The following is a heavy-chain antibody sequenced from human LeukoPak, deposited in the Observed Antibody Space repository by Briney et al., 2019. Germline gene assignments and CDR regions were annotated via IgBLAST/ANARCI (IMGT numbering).Heavy chain of an antibody. CDR1: RGSISRYN. D-gene: IGHD6-13*01. V-gene: IGHV4-4*07. CDR2: IYSTEST. CDR3: ARQIASAGTAGFDF. Sequence: SETLSLTCTVSRGSISRYNCSWIRQPAGKGREWIGRIYSTESTNYNPSLKSRVTMSVDTSKNQFSLRLRSVTAGDTAVYYCARQIASAGTAGFDFWGQGALVTVSS. J-gene: IGHJ4*02.